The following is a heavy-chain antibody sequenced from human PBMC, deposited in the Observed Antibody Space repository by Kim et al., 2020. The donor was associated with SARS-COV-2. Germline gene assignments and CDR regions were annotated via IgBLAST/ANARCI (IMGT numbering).Heavy chain of an antibody. CDR3: ARDRDNGNNWFDP. Sequence: SETLSLTCTVSGDSISSDYWSWIQQPPGKGLEWIGNIYYSGSTKYNPSLKSRVTISVDTSKNQFSLRLSSVTAADTAVYYCARDRDNGNNWFDPWGQGTLVTVSS. D-gene: IGHD1-1*01. V-gene: IGHV4-59*01. J-gene: IGHJ5*02. CDR1: GDSISSDY. CDR2: IYYSGST.